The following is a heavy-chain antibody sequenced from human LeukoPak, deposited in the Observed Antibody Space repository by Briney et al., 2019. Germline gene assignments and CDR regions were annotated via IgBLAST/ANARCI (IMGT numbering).Heavy chain of an antibody. J-gene: IGHJ4*02. CDR1: GGSFSGYY. V-gene: IGHV4-34*01. D-gene: IGHD3-16*01. CDR3: AVLFYAVDY. Sequence: SETLSLTCAVFGGSFSGYYWSLIRQPPGKGLEWIGEINHSGSTNYNPSLKSRVTISVDTSKNQFSLKLSSVTAADTAVYYCAVLFYAVDYWGQGTLVTVSS. CDR2: INHSGST.